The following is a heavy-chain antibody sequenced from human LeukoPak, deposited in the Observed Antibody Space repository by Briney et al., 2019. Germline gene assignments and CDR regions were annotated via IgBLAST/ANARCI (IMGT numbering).Heavy chain of an antibody. CDR2: IYYSGNT. CDR1: GGSISSYY. D-gene: IGHD6-6*01. Sequence: PSETLSLTCTVSGGSISSYYWSWIRQPPGKGLEWIGDIYYSGNTNYNTSLKSRVTISVDKRKNQFSLKVPSVTTADTAVYYCARVLSSSSKVFDCWGQGTLVTVSS. J-gene: IGHJ4*02. CDR3: ARVLSSSSKVFDC. V-gene: IGHV4-59*01.